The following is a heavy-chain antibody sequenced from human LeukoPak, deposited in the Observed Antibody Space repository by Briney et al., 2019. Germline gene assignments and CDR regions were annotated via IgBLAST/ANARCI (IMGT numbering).Heavy chain of an antibody. CDR3: AREPSYGVYVDY. CDR2: ISYSGST. J-gene: IGHJ4*02. Sequence: PSETLSLTCTVSGGSISSYYWSWSRQPPGKGLEWIACISYSGSTKYNPSLKSRVTISVDTSKNQLSLKLSSVTAADTAVYYCAREPSYGVYVDYWGQGTLVTVSS. CDR1: GGSISSYY. V-gene: IGHV4-59*01. D-gene: IGHD4-17*01.